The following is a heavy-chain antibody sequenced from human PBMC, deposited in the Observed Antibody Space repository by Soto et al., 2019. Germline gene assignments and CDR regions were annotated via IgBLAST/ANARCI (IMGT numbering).Heavy chain of an antibody. V-gene: IGHV1-18*01. CDR2: ISAHNGNT. CDR1: GYAFTTYG. CDR3: ARGRYGDY. D-gene: IGHD1-1*01. Sequence: QVHLVQSGAEVKKPGASVKVSCQGSGYAFTTYGITWVRQAPGQGLEWMGWISAHNGNTNYAQKLQGGVTVTRDTSTSTAYMELRSVRYDATAVYYCARGRYGDYWGQGALVTVSS. J-gene: IGHJ4*02.